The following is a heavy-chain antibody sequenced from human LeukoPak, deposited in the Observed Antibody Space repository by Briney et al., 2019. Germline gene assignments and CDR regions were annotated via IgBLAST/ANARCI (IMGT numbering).Heavy chain of an antibody. Sequence: GGSLSPSCAASGFTFISYIVNWVRQAPGKGLEWVSSISSSSSYIYYADSVKGRFTISIDNAKNSLYLQMNSLRAEDTAVYYCARAKDFWSGYSQQTNYYMNLWGKATTVTLSS. CDR2: ISSSSSYI. J-gene: IGHJ6*03. V-gene: IGHV3-21*01. D-gene: IGHD3-3*01. CDR3: ARAKDFWSGYSQQTNYYMNL. CDR1: GFTFISYI.